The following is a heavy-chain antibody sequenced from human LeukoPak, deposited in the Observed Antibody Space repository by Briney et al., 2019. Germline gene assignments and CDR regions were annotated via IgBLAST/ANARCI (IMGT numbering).Heavy chain of an antibody. V-gene: IGHV4-38-2*02. J-gene: IGHJ4*02. CDR2: IYHSGST. D-gene: IGHD6-6*01. CDR1: GYSISSGYY. Sequence: SETLSLTCTVSGYSISSGYYWGWIRQPPGKGLEWIGSIYHSGSTYYNSSLKSRVTISVDTSKNQFSLKLSSVTAADTAVCYCARVVAARPVYYFDYWGQGTLVTVSS. CDR3: ARVVAARPVYYFDY.